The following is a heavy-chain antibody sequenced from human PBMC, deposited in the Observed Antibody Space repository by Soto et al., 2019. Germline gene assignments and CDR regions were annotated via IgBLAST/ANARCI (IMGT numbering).Heavy chain of an antibody. J-gene: IGHJ4*02. CDR2: TTASNTHT. D-gene: IGHD3-22*01. Sequence: QVQLLQSGTEVKEPGASVKVSCQTSGYTFTRFDISWVRQAPGQGLEWVGWTTASNTHTNYAQKLPGRVTMTTDTSTTTAYMELGSLGSDDTAIYYCARGGYSSGCHDWGQGTVVTVSS. CDR1: GYTFTRFD. V-gene: IGHV1-18*04. CDR3: ARGGYSSGCHD.